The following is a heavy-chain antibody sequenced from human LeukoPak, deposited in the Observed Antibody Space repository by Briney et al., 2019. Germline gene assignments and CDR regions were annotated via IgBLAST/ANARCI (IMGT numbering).Heavy chain of an antibody. CDR2: INPNSGGT. CDR1: GYTFTSYG. J-gene: IGHJ5*02. Sequence: ASVKVSCKASGYTFTSYGISWVRQAPGQGLEWMGWINPNSGGTNYAQKFQGRVTMTRDTSISTAYMELSRLRSDDTAVYYCARDRSPRGPYNWFDPWGQGTLVTVSS. CDR3: ARDRSPRGPYNWFDP. D-gene: IGHD3-16*01. V-gene: IGHV1-2*02.